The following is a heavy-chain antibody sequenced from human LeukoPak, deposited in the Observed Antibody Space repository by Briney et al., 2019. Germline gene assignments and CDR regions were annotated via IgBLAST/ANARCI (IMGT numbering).Heavy chain of an antibody. D-gene: IGHD6-13*01. CDR2: ISYDGSNK. V-gene: IGHV3-30-3*01. J-gene: IGHJ4*02. CDR1: GFTFSSYW. Sequence: PGGSLRLSCAASGFTFSSYWMSWVRQAPGKGLEWVAVISYDGSNKYYADSVKGRFTISRDNSKNTLYLQMNSLRAEDTAVYYCARDRTAAARIFDYWGQGTLVTVSS. CDR3: ARDRTAAARIFDY.